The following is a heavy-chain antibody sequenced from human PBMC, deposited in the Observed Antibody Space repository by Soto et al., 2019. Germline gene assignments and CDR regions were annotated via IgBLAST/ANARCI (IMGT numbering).Heavy chain of an antibody. CDR3: ARDPKTSGGQHWAFNYFDS. CDR1: GFSFSISP. Sequence: PVGSLRLSCAASGFSFSISPMHWVRQAPGKGPEWVALISYDGTNKFYADSVKGRFTISRDNSKGTLYLQVDSLRPEDAAVYYCARDPKTSGGQHWAFNYFDSWGQGALVTVSS. CDR2: ISYDGTNK. D-gene: IGHD7-27*01. V-gene: IGHV3-30-3*01. J-gene: IGHJ4*02.